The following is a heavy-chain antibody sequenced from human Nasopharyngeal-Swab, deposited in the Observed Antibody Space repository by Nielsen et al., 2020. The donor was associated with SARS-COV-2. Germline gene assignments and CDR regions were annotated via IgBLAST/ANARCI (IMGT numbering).Heavy chain of an antibody. J-gene: IGHJ4*02. V-gene: IGHV3-30*18. D-gene: IGHD4-17*01. CDR2: ISYDGSNK. CDR3: AKPAYGDYWDYFDY. Sequence: GESLKISCAASGFTFSSYGMHWVRQAPGKWLEWVAVISYDGSNKYYADSVKGRFTISRDNSKNTLYLQMNSLRAEDTAVYYCAKPAYGDYWDYFDYWGQGTLVTVSS. CDR1: GFTFSSYG.